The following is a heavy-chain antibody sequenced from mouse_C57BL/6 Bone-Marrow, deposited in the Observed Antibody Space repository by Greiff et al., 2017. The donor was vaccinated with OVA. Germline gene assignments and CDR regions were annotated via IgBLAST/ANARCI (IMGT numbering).Heavy chain of an antibody. V-gene: IGHV7-3*01. J-gene: IGHJ3*01. D-gene: IGHD2-2*01. Sequence: DVKLVESGGGLVQPGGSLSLSCAASGFTFTDYYMSWVRQPPGKALEWLGFIRNKANGYTTEYSASVKDRFTISRDNSQSILYLQMNALRAEDSATYYCARSMVTTDAWFAYWGQGTLVTVSA. CDR2: IRNKANGYTT. CDR3: ARSMVTTDAWFAY. CDR1: GFTFTDYY.